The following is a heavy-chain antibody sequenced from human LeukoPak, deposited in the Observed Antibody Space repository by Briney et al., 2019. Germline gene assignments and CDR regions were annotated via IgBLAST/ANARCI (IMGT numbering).Heavy chain of an antibody. CDR3: ARGGDYGDYAAY. D-gene: IGHD4-17*01. J-gene: IGHJ4*02. CDR1: GFSFSNYA. CDR2: ISFDGGSK. Sequence: GGSLRLSCAASGFSFSNYAMHWVRQAPGKGLEWVAVISFDGGSKYYADSVKGRFTISRDNAKNTLYLQMNSLRGEDTAVYYCARGGDYGDYAAYWGQGTLVTVSS. V-gene: IGHV3-30-3*01.